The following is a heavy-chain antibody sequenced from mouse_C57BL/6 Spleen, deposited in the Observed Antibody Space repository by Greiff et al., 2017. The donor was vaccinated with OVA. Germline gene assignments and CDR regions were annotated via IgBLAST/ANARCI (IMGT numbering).Heavy chain of an antibody. D-gene: IGHD1-1*01. CDR2: ISYDGSN. CDR3: ARASYYRYFDV. V-gene: IGHV3-6*01. J-gene: IGHJ1*03. CDR1: GYSITSGYY. Sequence: EVQLVESGPGLVKPSQSLSLTCSVTGYSITSGYYWNWIRQFPGNKLEWMGYISYDGSNNYNPSLKNRISITRDTSKNQFFLKLNSVTTEDTATYYCARASYYRYFDVWGTGTTVTVSS.